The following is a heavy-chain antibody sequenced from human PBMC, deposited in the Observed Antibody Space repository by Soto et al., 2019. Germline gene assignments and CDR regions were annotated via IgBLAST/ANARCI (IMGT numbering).Heavy chain of an antibody. Sequence: EMQLVESGGGLVQPGGSFRLSCAASGFTFSSYWMHWVRQAPGRGLVWVSRMNSDGSDTYYADSVKGRFTISRDNARNTVYLQMNSLRVEDTAVYYCAREGMGFSNWFDPRGQGTLVTVSS. V-gene: IGHV3-74*01. D-gene: IGHD2-8*01. CDR2: MNSDGSDT. J-gene: IGHJ5*02. CDR3: AREGMGFSNWFDP. CDR1: GFTFSSYW.